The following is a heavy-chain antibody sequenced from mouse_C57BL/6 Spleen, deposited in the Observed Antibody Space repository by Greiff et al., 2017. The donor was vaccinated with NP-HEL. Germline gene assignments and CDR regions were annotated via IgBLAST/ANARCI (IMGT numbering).Heavy chain of an antibody. CDR1: GYTFTSYG. V-gene: IGHV1-81*01. D-gene: IGHD2-4*01. CDR3: ARRDYDVVFDY. CDR2: IYPRSGNT. Sequence: VKLKQSGAELARPGASVKLSCKASGYTFTSYGISWVKQRTGQGLEWIGEIYPRSGNTYYNEKFKGKATLTADKSSSTAYMELRSLTSEDSAVYFCARRDYDVVFDYWGQGTTLTVSS. J-gene: IGHJ2*01.